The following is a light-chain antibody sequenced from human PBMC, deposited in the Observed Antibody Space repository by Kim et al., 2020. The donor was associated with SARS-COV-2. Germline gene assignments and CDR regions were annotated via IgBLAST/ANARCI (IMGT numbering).Light chain of an antibody. J-gene: IGLJ1*01. CDR2: QDS. V-gene: IGLV3-1*01. Sequence: VSVAPGQTASITCSGDKLGDKYACWYQQKPGQSPVLVIYQDSKLPSGIPERFSGSNSGNTATLTISGTQAMDEADYYCQAWDSSTVFGTGTKVTVL. CDR1: KLGDKY. CDR3: QAWDSSTV.